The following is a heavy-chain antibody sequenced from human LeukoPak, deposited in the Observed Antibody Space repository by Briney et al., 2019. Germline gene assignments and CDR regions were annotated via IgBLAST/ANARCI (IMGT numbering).Heavy chain of an antibody. Sequence: GGSLRLSCAGSGFIFNNYAMHWVRQPPGKGLEWVSGISWSSGSIDYADSVKGRFTISRDNAKNSLYLQMNSLRVEDTAFYYCAKDNRRHYTSGPNPDSLHWGQGALVTVSS. J-gene: IGHJ4*02. V-gene: IGHV3-9*01. CDR1: GFIFNNYA. D-gene: IGHD6-19*01. CDR3: AKDNRRHYTSGPNPDSLH. CDR2: ISWSSGSI.